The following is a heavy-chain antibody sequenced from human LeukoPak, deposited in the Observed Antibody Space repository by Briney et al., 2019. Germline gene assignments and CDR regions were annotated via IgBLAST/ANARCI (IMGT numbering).Heavy chain of an antibody. J-gene: IGHJ5*02. Sequence: GGSLRLSCAASGFSVSSNFLTWVRQAPGKGLEWVSVIYSSGTTYYADSVKGRFTISRDNSKDTLYLQMNSLRAEDTAVYYCARVAVAGNLNNWFDPWGQGTLVTVSS. CDR2: IYSSGTT. CDR1: GFSVSSNF. D-gene: IGHD6-19*01. CDR3: ARVAVAGNLNNWFDP. V-gene: IGHV3-66*01.